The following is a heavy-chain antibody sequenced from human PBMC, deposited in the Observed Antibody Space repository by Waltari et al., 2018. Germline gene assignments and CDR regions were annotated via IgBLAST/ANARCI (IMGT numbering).Heavy chain of an antibody. V-gene: IGHV3-23*01. CDR2: ISDSGGTT. CDR3: ATPGYGSSWYAY. D-gene: IGHD6-13*01. CDR1: GFTFKNYS. Sequence: EVQLLESGGGLVQPGGSLRLSCAASGFTFKNYSMRWVRQAPGKGLGWVSVISDSGGTTYYADSVKCRFTISRDNSKNTLYLQMNSLRAEDTAVYYCATPGYGSSWYAYWGQGTLVTVSS. J-gene: IGHJ4*02.